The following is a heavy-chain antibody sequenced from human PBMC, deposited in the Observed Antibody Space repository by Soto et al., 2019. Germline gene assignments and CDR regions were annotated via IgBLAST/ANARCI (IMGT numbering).Heavy chain of an antibody. CDR1: GGIFGSNA. V-gene: IGHV1-69*12. CDR3: AREGYTFGPGAVRGAFDI. Sequence: QVQLVQSGAEVKKPGSSVKVSCKASGGIFGSNAISWVRQAPGQGLEWMGGIIPIFGTTNNAQRFQGRVTMPADESTNAAYMELSSLISEDLAIYYCAREGYTFGPGAVRGAFDILGQGTMVTVSS. CDR2: IIPIFGTT. D-gene: IGHD1-1*01. J-gene: IGHJ3*02.